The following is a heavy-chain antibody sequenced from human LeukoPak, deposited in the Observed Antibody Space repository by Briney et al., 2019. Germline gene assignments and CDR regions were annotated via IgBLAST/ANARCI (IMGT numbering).Heavy chain of an antibody. J-gene: IGHJ3*02. Sequence: GGSLRLSCAASGFTFNNYAMSWVRQAPGKGLEWVAAISGNGGRTYYRDSVKGRFTISRDNPKNALYLQMNSLRAEDTAVYYCAREGTYYYDSSGYHDAFDIWGQGTMVTVSS. CDR2: ISGNGGRT. V-gene: IGHV3-23*01. CDR1: GFTFNNYA. CDR3: AREGTYYYDSSGYHDAFDI. D-gene: IGHD3-22*01.